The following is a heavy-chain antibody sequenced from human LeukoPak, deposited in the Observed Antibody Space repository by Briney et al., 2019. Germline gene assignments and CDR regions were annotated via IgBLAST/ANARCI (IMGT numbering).Heavy chain of an antibody. CDR1: GGSISSSSYY. CDR2: IYYSGST. J-gene: IGHJ4*02. D-gene: IGHD1-26*01. V-gene: IGHV4-39*07. CDR3: ANSGSSFDY. Sequence: PSETLSLTCAVSGGSISSSSYYWGWIRQPPGKGLEWIGSIYYSGSTYCNPSLKSRVTISVDTSKNQFSLKLSSVTAADTAVYYCANSGSSFDYWGQGTLVTVSS.